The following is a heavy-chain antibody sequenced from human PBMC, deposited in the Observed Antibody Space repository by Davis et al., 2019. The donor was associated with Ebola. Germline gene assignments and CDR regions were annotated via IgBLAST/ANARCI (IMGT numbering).Heavy chain of an antibody. CDR1: AASITRGSY. D-gene: IGHD5-12*01. J-gene: IGHJ5*02. CDR2: VYQSGEA. CDR3: ARGLAKFDA. Sequence: MPSETLSPTCSVSAASITRGSYWGWIRLPPGRGLEWIGSVYQSGEAHYNPSLKSRVSISVDTSKNQFSVNVISVTAADTALYFCARGLAKFDAWGQGILVSVSS. V-gene: IGHV4-38-2*02.